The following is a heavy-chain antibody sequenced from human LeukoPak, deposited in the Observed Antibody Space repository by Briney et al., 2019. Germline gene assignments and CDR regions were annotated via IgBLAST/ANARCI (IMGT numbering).Heavy chain of an antibody. V-gene: IGHV4-39*01. J-gene: IGHJ3*02. Sequence: SETLSLTCTASGGSISSNGYYWGWIRQPPGKGLEWIGSFYYTGSTFYSPSLKSRVTISVDTSKNQFSLKLSSVTAADTAVYYCARRSGTYHAFDIWGQGTMVTVSS. D-gene: IGHD1-26*01. CDR3: ARRSGTYHAFDI. CDR2: FYYTGST. CDR1: GGSISSNGYY.